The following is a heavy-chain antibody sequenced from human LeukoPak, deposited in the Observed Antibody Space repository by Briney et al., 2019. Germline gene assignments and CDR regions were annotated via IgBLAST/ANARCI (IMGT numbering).Heavy chain of an antibody. Sequence: SVKVSCKASGYTFTSYGISWVRQAPGQGLEWIGGIIPVFDTPNYAQNFRGRVTITTDESTSTAYMELSSLRSEDTAIYFCARDTTLSRVVTATTTYHYFYYIDVWGKGTTVTISS. CDR3: ARDTTLSRVVTATTTYHYFYYIDV. J-gene: IGHJ6*03. D-gene: IGHD2-21*02. CDR2: IIPVFDTP. V-gene: IGHV1-69*05. CDR1: GYTFTSYG.